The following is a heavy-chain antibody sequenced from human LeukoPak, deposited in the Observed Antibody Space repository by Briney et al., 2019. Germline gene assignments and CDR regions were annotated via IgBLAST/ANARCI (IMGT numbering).Heavy chain of an antibody. D-gene: IGHD6-19*01. CDR2: VSHSGNT. J-gene: IGHJ4*02. CDR1: GGSVSTYY. V-gene: IGHV4-59*02. Sequence: SETLSLTCTVSGGSVSTYYWSWIRQPPGKELEWIGYVSHSGNTNCNPSLKSRLTMSLDTSKNHFSLRLSSVNAADTAVYYCARAGSGWTFDYWGQGSLVTVSS. CDR3: ARAGSGWTFDY.